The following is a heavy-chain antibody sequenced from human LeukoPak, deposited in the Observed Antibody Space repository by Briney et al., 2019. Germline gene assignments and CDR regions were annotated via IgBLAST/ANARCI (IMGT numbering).Heavy chain of an antibody. CDR2: IYYSGST. J-gene: IGHJ5*02. V-gene: IGHV4-39*01. CDR1: GGSISSSSYY. CDR3: ARALWFGELSTFNWFDP. D-gene: IGHD3-10*01. Sequence: SETLPLTCTVSGGSISSSSYYWGWIRQPPGKGLEWIGSIYYSGSTYYNPSLKSRVTISVDTSKNQFSLKLSSVTAADTAVYYCARALWFGELSTFNWFDPWGQGTLVTVSS.